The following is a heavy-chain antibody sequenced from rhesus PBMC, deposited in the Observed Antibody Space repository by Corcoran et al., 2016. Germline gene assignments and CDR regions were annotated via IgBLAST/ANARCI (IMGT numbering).Heavy chain of an antibody. CDR2: INGNSGYT. Sequence: QVQLQESGPGLMKPSETLSLTCAVSGAPISSSWWSWIRQSPGRGLEWIGQINGNSGYTDYNPSLGGRVTLSKDASKSRFSLELNSLTAADTALYWCVKHPTATATFDYWGQGIQVTVSS. V-gene: IGHV4-80*01. CDR3: VKHPTATATFDY. D-gene: IGHD3S6*01. CDR1: GAPISSSW. J-gene: IGHJ4*01.